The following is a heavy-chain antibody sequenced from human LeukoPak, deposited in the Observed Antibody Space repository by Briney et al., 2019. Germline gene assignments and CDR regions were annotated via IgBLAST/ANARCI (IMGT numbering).Heavy chain of an antibody. J-gene: IGHJ4*02. CDR3: ARRLVYGSGSYYPFDY. Sequence: SETLSLTCTVSGDSISSSGYYWSWIRQPPGKGLEWIGEINHSGSTNYNPSLKSRVTISVDTSKNQFSLKLSSVTAADTAVYYCARRLVYGSGSYYPFDYWGQGTLVTVSS. D-gene: IGHD3-10*01. V-gene: IGHV4-39*07. CDR2: INHSGST. CDR1: GDSISSSGYY.